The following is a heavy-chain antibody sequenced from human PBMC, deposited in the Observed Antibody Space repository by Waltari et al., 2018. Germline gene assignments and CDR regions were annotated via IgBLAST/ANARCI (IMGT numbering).Heavy chain of an antibody. Sequence: QVQLQQWGAGLLKPSETLSLTCAVYGGSFSGYYWSWIRQPPGKGLEWIGEINHSGSNNYNPSLKSRVTISVDTSKNQFSLKLSSVTAADTAVYYCARGHRDYYDSSGYYFFDYWGQGTLVTVSS. V-gene: IGHV4-34*01. D-gene: IGHD3-22*01. CDR1: GGSFSGYY. CDR2: INHSGSN. J-gene: IGHJ4*02. CDR3: ARGHRDYYDSSGYYFFDY.